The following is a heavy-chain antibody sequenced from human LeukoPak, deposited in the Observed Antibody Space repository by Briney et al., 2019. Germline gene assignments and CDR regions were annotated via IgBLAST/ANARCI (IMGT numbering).Heavy chain of an antibody. CDR2: IRYDGSNK. CDR3: AKAGREVRGVIKLYYYGMDV. D-gene: IGHD3-10*01. J-gene: IGHJ6*02. V-gene: IGHV3-30*02. CDR1: VFTFSSYG. Sequence: PGGSLRLSCAASVFTFSSYGMHWVRQAPGKGLEGVAFIRYDGSNKYYADSVKGRFTISRDNSKNTLYLQMNSLRAEDTAVYYCAKAGREVRGVIKLYYYGMDVWGQGTTVTVSS.